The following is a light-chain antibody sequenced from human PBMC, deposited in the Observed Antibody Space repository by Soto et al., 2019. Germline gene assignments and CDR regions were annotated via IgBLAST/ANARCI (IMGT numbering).Light chain of an antibody. Sequence: EIVLTQSPATLSLSPGERATLSCRASQSVSSYLAWYQQKPGQAPRLLIYDASNRATGIPARFSGSGSGTDFSLSISSLEPEDFGVYYCKQRSNWPRFTFGGGNKVEIK. CDR3: KQRSNWPRFT. CDR2: DAS. CDR1: QSVSSY. V-gene: IGKV3-11*01. J-gene: IGKJ4*01.